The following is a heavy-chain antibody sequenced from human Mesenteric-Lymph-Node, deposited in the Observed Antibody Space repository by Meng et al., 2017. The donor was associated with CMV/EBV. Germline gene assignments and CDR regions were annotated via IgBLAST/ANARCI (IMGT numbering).Heavy chain of an antibody. J-gene: IGHJ6*02. CDR3: ARGVPAAYYYYGMDV. CDR1: GFTFSSYS. Sequence: CAASGFTFSSYSMNWVRQAPGKGLEWVSYISSSSSTIYYADSVKGRFTISRDNAKNSLYLQMNSLRVEDTAVYYCARGVPAAYYYYGMDVWGRGTMVTVSS. CDR2: ISSSSSTI. V-gene: IGHV3-48*04. D-gene: IGHD2-2*01.